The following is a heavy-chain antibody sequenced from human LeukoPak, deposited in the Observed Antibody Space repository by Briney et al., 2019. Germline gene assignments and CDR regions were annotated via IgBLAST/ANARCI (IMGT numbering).Heavy chain of an antibody. V-gene: IGHV4-39*01. CDR1: GGSISSSSYY. CDR2: IECSGST. CDR3: ARHGHHGNHDY. J-gene: IGHJ4*02. D-gene: IGHD4-23*01. Sequence: SETLSLTCTVSGGSISSSSYYWGWIRQTPGKGLEWIGSIECSGSTYYNPSLKSRVTISVDTSKNQFSLKLTSVTAADTAVYYCARHGHHGNHDYWGQGTLVTVSS.